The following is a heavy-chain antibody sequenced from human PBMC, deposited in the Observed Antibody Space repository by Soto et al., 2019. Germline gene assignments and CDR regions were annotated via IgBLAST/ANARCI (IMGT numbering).Heavy chain of an antibody. D-gene: IGHD5-18*01. CDR3: ATKRGYSYGYGLGYFDY. Sequence: ASVKVSCKVSGYTLTELSMHWVRQAPGKGLEWMGGFDPEDGETIYAQKFQGRVTMTEDTSTDTAYMELSSLRSEDTAVYYCATKRGYSYGYGLGYFDYWGQGTLVTVSS. V-gene: IGHV1-24*01. J-gene: IGHJ4*02. CDR2: FDPEDGET. CDR1: GYTLTELS.